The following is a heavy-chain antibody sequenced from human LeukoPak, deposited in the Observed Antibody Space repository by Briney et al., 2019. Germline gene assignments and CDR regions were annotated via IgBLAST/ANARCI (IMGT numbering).Heavy chain of an antibody. Sequence: GGSLRLSCAASGFTFSSYWMSWVRQAPGKGLEWVANIKQDGSEKYYVDSVKGRFTISRDNAKNSLYLQMNSLRAEDTAVYYCARAGPLRYFDWLPQAYYYYYYMDVWGKGTTVTVSS. D-gene: IGHD3-9*01. CDR2: IKQDGSEK. V-gene: IGHV3-7*01. J-gene: IGHJ6*03. CDR3: ARAGPLRYFDWLPQAYYYYYYMDV. CDR1: GFTFSSYW.